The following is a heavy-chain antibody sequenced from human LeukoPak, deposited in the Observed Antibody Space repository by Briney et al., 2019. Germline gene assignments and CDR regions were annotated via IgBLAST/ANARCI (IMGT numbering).Heavy chain of an antibody. Sequence: SETLSLTCTVSGGSISSGGYYWSWIRQHPGKGLEWIGYIYYSGSTYYNPSLKSRVTISVDTSTNQFSLKLSSVTAADTAVYYCARDYYNGNPGYYFDYWGQGTLVTVSS. J-gene: IGHJ4*02. CDR3: ARDYYNGNPGYYFDY. CDR1: GGSISSGGYY. V-gene: IGHV4-31*03. CDR2: IYYSGST. D-gene: IGHD4-23*01.